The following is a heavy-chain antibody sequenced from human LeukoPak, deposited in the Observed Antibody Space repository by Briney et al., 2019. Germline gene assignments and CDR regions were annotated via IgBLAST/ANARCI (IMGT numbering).Heavy chain of an antibody. Sequence: PSETLSLTCTVSGGSISSYYWSWIRQPPGKGLEWIGYIYDSGSTNYNPSLKSRITISVDTSKNQFSLKLSSVTAADTAVYYCTRLASNSFDPWGQGTLVTVSS. CDR2: IYDSGST. D-gene: IGHD4-23*01. V-gene: IGHV4-59*01. CDR3: TRLASNSFDP. J-gene: IGHJ5*02. CDR1: GGSISSYY.